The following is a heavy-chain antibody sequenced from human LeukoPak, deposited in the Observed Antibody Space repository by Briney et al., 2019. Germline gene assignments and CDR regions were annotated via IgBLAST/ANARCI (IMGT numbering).Heavy chain of an antibody. D-gene: IGHD1-26*01. J-gene: IGHJ4*02. V-gene: IGHV3-30*02. CDR3: AKGGSSTGAPYYFDY. Sequence: DSVKGRFTISRDNSKNTLYLQMNSLRAEDTAVYYCAKGGSSTGAPYYFDYWGQGTLVTVSS.